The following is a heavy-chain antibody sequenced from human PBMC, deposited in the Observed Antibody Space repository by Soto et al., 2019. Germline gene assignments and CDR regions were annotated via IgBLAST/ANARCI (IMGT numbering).Heavy chain of an antibody. J-gene: IGHJ3*02. CDR2: ISSSGSGI. Sequence: QVQLVESGGGLVKPGGSLRLSCAASGFTFSDYYMTWIRQAPGKGLEWVSYISSSGSGIYYPDSMKGRFTISRDNAKKSLYLQMSSLRAEDTAVYYCARAYSHAFDIWGQGTMVTVSS. D-gene: IGHD2-15*01. CDR3: ARAYSHAFDI. V-gene: IGHV3-11*01. CDR1: GFTFSDYY.